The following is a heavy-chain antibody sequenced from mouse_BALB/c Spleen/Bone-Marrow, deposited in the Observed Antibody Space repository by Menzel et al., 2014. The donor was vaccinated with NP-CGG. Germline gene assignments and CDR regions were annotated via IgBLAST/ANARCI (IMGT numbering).Heavy chain of an antibody. CDR2: IYPGNGDT. J-gene: IGHJ4*01. Sequence: SGAELVKPGASVKMSCKASGYTFTSYNVYWVKQTPGQGLEWIGTIYPGNGDTSYNQKFKGKATLTADKSSSTAYMQLSSLTSEDSAVYYCARDYRYGYYAMGYWGQGTSVTVSS. V-gene: IGHV1-12*01. CDR3: ARDYRYGYYAMGY. D-gene: IGHD2-14*01. CDR1: GYTFTSYN.